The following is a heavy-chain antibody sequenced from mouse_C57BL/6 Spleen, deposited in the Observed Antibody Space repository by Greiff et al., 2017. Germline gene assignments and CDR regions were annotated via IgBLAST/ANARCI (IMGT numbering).Heavy chain of an antibody. CDR3: ARERTNRHLDY. J-gene: IGHJ2*01. Sequence: DVKLVESGGDLVKPGGSLKLSCAASGFTFSSYGMSWVRQTPDKRLEWVATISSGGSYTYYPDSVKGRFTISRDNAKNALYLRMSSLKSEDTAMYCCARERTNRHLDYWGQGTTLTVSS. CDR2: ISSGGSYT. D-gene: IGHD6-1*01. CDR1: GFTFSSYG. V-gene: IGHV5-6*02.